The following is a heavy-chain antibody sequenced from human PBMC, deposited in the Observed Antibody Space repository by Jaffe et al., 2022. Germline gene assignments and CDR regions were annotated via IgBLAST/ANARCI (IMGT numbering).Heavy chain of an antibody. CDR3: ASRGRKYSSSWSYYFDY. J-gene: IGHJ4*02. CDR1: GYTFTSYD. V-gene: IGHV1-8*01. D-gene: IGHD6-13*01. CDR2: MNPNSGNT. Sequence: QVQLVQSGAEVKKPGASVKVSCKASGYTFTSYDINWVRQATGQGLEWMGWMNPNSGNTGYAQKFQGRVTMTRNTSISTAYMELSSLRSEDTAVYYCASRGRKYSSSWSYYFDYWGQGTLVTVSS.